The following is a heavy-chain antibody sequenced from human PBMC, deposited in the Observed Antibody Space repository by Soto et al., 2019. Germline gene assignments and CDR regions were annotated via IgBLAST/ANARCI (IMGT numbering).Heavy chain of an antibody. CDR3: AKDANYYDRPDAFDI. Sequence: GGSLRLSCASSGFTFSSYAMSLVRQAPGKGLEWVSAISGSGGSTYYADSVKGRFTISRDNSKNTLYLQMNSLRAEDTAVYYCAKDANYYDRPDAFDIWGQGTMVTVSS. D-gene: IGHD3-22*01. J-gene: IGHJ3*02. CDR1: GFTFSSYA. CDR2: ISGSGGST. V-gene: IGHV3-23*01.